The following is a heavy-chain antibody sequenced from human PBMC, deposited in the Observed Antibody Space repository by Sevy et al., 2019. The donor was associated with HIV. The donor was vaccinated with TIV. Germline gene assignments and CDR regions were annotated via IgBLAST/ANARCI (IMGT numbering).Heavy chain of an antibody. CDR1: GFTVSRYW. CDR2: IKQDGSEK. D-gene: IGHD3-22*01. V-gene: IGHV3-7*01. J-gene: IGHJ4*02. Sequence: GGSLRLSCAASGFTVSRYWMTWVRQAPGKGLEWVANIKQDGSEKFYVDSVKGRFTISRDNANNSLFLQMNSLRAEDTALYYCARPYRTDPFYYSGSSGYYYPSYFDNWGQGTLVTVSS. CDR3: ARPYRTDPFYYSGSSGYYYPSYFDN.